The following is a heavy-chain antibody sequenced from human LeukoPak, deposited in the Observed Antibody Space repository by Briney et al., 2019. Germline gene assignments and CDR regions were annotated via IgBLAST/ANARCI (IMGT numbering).Heavy chain of an antibody. J-gene: IGHJ4*02. Sequence: SQTLTLTCTVSGGSISSGDYYWSWIRQPPGKGLEWIGYIYYSGSTYYNPAHKSRVTISVETSKNQFSLKLSSGTAAGTAVYYCARVRYWGQGTLVTVSS. CDR3: ARVRY. V-gene: IGHV4-30-4*01. CDR2: IYYSGST. CDR1: GGSISSGDYY.